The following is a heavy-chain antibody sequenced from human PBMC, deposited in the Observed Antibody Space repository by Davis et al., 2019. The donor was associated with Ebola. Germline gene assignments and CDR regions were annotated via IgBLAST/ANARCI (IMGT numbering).Heavy chain of an antibody. CDR3: ARGQYIWGSYRSFDY. CDR2: ISSSSSYI. J-gene: IGHJ4*02. CDR1: GFTFSSYS. Sequence: GGSLRLSCAASGFTFSSYSMNWVRQAPGKGLEWVSSISSSSSYIYYADSVKGRFTISRDNAKNSLYLQMNSLRSEDTAVYYCARGQYIWGSYRSFDYWGQGTLVTVSS. V-gene: IGHV3-21*04. D-gene: IGHD3-16*02.